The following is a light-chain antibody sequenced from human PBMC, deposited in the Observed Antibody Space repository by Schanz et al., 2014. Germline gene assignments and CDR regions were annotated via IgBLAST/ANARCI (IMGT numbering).Light chain of an antibody. Sequence: AIQMTQSPSSLSASIGDRVTITCRASQGIRNDLGWYQQKPGKAPRLLIYGASALQSGVPSRFSGSGSGTEFTLTISSLQPEDFASYYCQQYNSYPRTFGQGTKLEIK. CDR3: QQYNSYPRT. J-gene: IGKJ2*01. V-gene: IGKV1-6*01. CDR1: QGIRND. CDR2: GAS.